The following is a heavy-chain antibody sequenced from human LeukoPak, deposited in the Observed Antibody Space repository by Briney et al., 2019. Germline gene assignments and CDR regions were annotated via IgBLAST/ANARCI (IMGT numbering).Heavy chain of an antibody. Sequence: GASVKVSCKVSGYTLTELSMHWVRQAPGKGLEWMGGFDPEDGETIYAQKFQGRVTMTEDTSTDTAYMELSSLRSEDTAVYYCATRGVVSDYYYYYMDVWGKGTTVTISS. CDR2: FDPEDGET. V-gene: IGHV1-24*01. CDR3: ATRGVVSDYYYYYMDV. CDR1: GYTLTELS. J-gene: IGHJ6*03.